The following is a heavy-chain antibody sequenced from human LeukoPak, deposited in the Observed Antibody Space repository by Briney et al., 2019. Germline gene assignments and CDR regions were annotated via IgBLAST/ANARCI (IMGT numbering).Heavy chain of an antibody. CDR3: AGSKYFTNGVCYPGYYFDY. CDR2: IYYSGST. V-gene: IGHV4-31*03. CDR1: GGSISSGGYY. D-gene: IGHD2-8*01. Sequence: SQTLSLTCTVSGGSISSGGYYWSWIRQHPGKGLEWSGYIYYSGSTYYNPSLKSRLTISVDTSKNQFSLKLSSVTAADTAVYYCAGSKYFTNGVCYPGYYFDYWGQGTLVTVSS. J-gene: IGHJ4*02.